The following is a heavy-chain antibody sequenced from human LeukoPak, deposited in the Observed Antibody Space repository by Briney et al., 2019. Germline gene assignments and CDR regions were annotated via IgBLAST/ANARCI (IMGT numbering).Heavy chain of an antibody. J-gene: IGHJ4*02. CDR2: IYYSGST. V-gene: IGHV4-59*01. Sequence: SETLSLTCTVSGGSISSSYWSWIRQPPGKGLDWIGYIYYSGSTNYNPSLKSRVTISVDTSKNQFSLKLSSVTAADTAVYYCARTFTYYYASGMPPKVIYFDYWGQGTLVTVSS. CDR1: GGSISSSY. D-gene: IGHD3-10*01. CDR3: ARTFTYYYASGMPPKVIYFDY.